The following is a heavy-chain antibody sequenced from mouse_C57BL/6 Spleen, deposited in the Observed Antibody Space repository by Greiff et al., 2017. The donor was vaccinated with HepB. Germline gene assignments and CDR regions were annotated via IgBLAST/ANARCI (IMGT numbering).Heavy chain of an antibody. J-gene: IGHJ4*01. D-gene: IGHD1-1*01. CDR3: ARSTYLLHPKDY. V-gene: IGHV1-82*01. Sequence: QVQLQQSGPELVKPGASVKISCKASGYAFSSSWMNWVKQRPGKGLEWIGRIYPGDGDTNYNGKFKGKATLTADKSSSTAYMQLSSLTSEDSAVYFCARSTYLLHPKDYWGQGTSVTVSS. CDR2: IYPGDGDT. CDR1: GYAFSSSW.